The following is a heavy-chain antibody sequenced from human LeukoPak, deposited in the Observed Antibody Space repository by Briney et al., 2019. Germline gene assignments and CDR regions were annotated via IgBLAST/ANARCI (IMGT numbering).Heavy chain of an antibody. CDR2: ISGSGGST. CDR3: AKAIAEAGKPVFDY. V-gene: IGHV3-23*01. CDR1: GFTFSGYA. J-gene: IGHJ4*02. D-gene: IGHD6-13*01. Sequence: GGSLRLSCAASGFTFSGYAMSWVRQAPGKGLEWVSGISGSGGSTYYADSVKGRFSISRDNSKNTLYLQMNGLRAEDTAVYYCAKAIAEAGKPVFDYWGQGALVTVSS.